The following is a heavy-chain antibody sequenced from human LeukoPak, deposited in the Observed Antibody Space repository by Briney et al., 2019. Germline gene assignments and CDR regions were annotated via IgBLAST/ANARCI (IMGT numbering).Heavy chain of an antibody. J-gene: IGHJ6*03. Sequence: PGGSLTPSHAPSGLTLSIYAMSSVRQTPGKGLEWIAAIIGSDSGTYHADSVRGRFTISRDNSTSTLYLQMSRLRVQDTATYYCEKAPRGCCSGTICYHMDVWGKGTTVTVSS. V-gene: IGHV3-23*01. D-gene: IGHD2-15*01. CDR1: GLTLSIYA. CDR2: IIGSDSGT. CDR3: EKAPRGCCSGTICYHMDV.